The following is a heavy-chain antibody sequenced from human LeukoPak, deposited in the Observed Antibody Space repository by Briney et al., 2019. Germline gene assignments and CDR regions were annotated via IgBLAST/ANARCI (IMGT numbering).Heavy chain of an antibody. CDR2: IRHVGSNE. CDR1: GFAFSTYG. Sequence: GGSLRLSCAASGFAFSTYGMHWVRQAPGKGLEWVAFIRHVGSNEYYADSVRGRFAISRDNSKNMLYLQMNSLRAEDTAVYYCAKSNGVDRNGYNSDYFDYWGQGTLVTVSS. J-gene: IGHJ4*02. CDR3: AKSNGVDRNGYNSDYFDY. D-gene: IGHD5-24*01. V-gene: IGHV3-30*02.